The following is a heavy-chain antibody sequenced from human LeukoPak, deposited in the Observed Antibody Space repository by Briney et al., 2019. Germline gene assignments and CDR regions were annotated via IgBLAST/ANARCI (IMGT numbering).Heavy chain of an antibody. CDR1: GFSFSDYS. D-gene: IGHD3-10*01. CDR2: ISSSSTYI. V-gene: IGHV3-21*01. J-gene: IGHJ5*02. Sequence: GGSLRLCCAASGFSFSDYSMTWVRRAPGKGLEWVSSISSSSTYIHYADSVKGRFTMSRDNGKNSLYLQMSSLRAEDTAVYYSARDHDFYHSGRGFDTWGQGTLVTVSS. CDR3: ARDHDFYHSGRGFDT.